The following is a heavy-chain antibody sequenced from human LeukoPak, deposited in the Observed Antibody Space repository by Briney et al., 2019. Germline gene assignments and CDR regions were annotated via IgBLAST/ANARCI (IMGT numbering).Heavy chain of an antibody. Sequence: AGGSLRLSCAASGFTFSSYWMHWVRHAPGKGLVWVSRIKTDGSSTNYADSVKGRFTISRDNAKNTLYLQMNSLRAEDMAVYYCARGAYSGYPGFDSWGQGTLVTVSS. CDR1: GFTFSSYW. D-gene: IGHD5-12*01. CDR2: IKTDGSST. J-gene: IGHJ4*02. V-gene: IGHV3-74*01. CDR3: ARGAYSGYPGFDS.